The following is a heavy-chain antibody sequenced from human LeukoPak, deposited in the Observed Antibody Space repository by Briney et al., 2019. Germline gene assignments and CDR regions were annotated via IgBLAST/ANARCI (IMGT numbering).Heavy chain of an antibody. CDR1: GFTFTTYS. V-gene: IGHV3-21*04. CDR2: ISSGSSAI. Sequence: GGSLRLSCEASGFTFTTYSMTWVRQAPGKGLEWVSIISSGSSAIFSADALKGRFTISRDNSKNTLYLQMNSLRAEDTAVYYCAKVGKQWLGFVDYWGQGTLVTVSS. D-gene: IGHD6-19*01. J-gene: IGHJ4*02. CDR3: AKVGKQWLGFVDY.